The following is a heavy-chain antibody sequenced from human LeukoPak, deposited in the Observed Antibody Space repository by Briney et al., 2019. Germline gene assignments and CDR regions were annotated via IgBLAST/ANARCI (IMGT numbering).Heavy chain of an antibody. V-gene: IGHV3-15*01. J-gene: IGHJ4*02. D-gene: IGHD6-13*01. CDR1: GFTFSNAW. CDR3: TTASSSSWLYYFDY. CDR2: IKSKTDGGTT. Sequence: PGGSLRLSRAASGFTFSNAWMSWVRQAPGKGLEWVGRIKSKTDGGTTDYAAPVKGRFTISRDDSKNTLYLQMNSLKTEDTAVYYCTTASSSSWLYYFDYWGQGTLVTVSS.